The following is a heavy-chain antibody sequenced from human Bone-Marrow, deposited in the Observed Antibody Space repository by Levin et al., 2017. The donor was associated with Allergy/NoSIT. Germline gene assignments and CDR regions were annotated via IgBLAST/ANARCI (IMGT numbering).Heavy chain of an antibody. CDR1: GVTVSNNY. D-gene: IGHD3-10*02. Sequence: PSETLSLTCAASGVTVSNNYMAWVRQAPGRGLEWVSLIYSGGESRYADSVRGRFTISRDSSTNTVYLEMKSLRAEDTAIYYCARNVPVTDLGYWGRGTLVTVSS. V-gene: IGHV3-53*01. J-gene: IGHJ4*02. CDR3: ARNVPVTDLGY. CDR2: IYSGGES.